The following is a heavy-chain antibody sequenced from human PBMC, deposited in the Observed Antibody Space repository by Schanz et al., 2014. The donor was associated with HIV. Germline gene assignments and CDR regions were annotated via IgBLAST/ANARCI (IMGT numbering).Heavy chain of an antibody. D-gene: IGHD3-10*01. CDR2: VSAYNGNI. V-gene: IGHV1-18*01. CDR1: GYTFSNYA. J-gene: IGHJ4*02. Sequence: QVQLVQSGAEVKKPGASVKVSCKTSGYTFSNYAIGWVRQAPGQGLEWMAWVSAYNGNIKYAQKIQDRVSMTTDTSTSTAYMELSSLRSDDTAVYYCARGTYYGSGSYTLDYWGQGTLVTVSS. CDR3: ARGTYYGSGSYTLDY.